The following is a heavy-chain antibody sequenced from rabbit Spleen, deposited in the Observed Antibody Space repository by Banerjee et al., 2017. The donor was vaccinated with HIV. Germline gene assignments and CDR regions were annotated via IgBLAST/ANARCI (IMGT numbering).Heavy chain of an antibody. D-gene: IGHD1-1*01. CDR2: INAVTGKA. Sequence: QEQLVEYGGDLVQPEGSLTLTCKASGFSFSNKAVMCWVRQAPGKGLEWIACINAVTGKAVYASWAKGRFTFSKTSSTTVTLQMTSLTAADTATYFCARDLVAVIGWNFDLWGPGTLVTVS. CDR1: GFSFSNKAV. CDR3: ARDLVAVIGWNFDL. J-gene: IGHJ4*01. V-gene: IGHV1S45*01.